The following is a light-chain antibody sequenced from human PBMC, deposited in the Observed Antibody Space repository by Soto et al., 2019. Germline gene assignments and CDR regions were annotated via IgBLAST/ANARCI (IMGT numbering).Light chain of an antibody. CDR2: AAS. CDR3: QQRHSTPLT. Sequence: EIQMTQSPSSLSASVGERVTLTCRASQSISSYLNWYQQKPGKAPNLLIYAASSLLSGVPSRFSGSGSGTDFTLTIISRQPEDFSTVYCQQRHSTPLTFGQGTKVEIK. V-gene: IGKV1-39*01. CDR1: QSISSY. J-gene: IGKJ1*01.